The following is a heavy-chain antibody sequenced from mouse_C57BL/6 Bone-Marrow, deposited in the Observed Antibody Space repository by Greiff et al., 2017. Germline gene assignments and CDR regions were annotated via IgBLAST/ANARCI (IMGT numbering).Heavy chain of an antibody. D-gene: IGHD1-1*01. V-gene: IGHV1-7*01. CDR2: INPSSGYT. CDR3: YYYGRALYYFDY. Sequence: VQLQQSGAELAKPGASVKLSCKASGYTFTSYWMHWVKQRPGQGLEWIGYINPSSGYTKYNQKFKDKATLTADKSSSTAYMQLSSLTYEASAVYYCYYYGRALYYFDYWGQGTTLTVSS. CDR1: GYTFTSYW. J-gene: IGHJ2*01.